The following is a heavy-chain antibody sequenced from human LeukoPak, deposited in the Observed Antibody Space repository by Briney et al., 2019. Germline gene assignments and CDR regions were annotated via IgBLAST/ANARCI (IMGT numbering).Heavy chain of an antibody. CDR3: ARISGWYGWFDP. Sequence: ASVKVSCKASGYTFTGYYMHWVRQAPGQGLGWMGWINPNSGGTNYAQKFQGRVTMTRDTSISTAYMELSRLRSDDTAVYYCARISGWYGWFDPWGQGTLVTVSS. D-gene: IGHD6-19*01. V-gene: IGHV1-2*02. J-gene: IGHJ5*02. CDR1: GYTFTGYY. CDR2: INPNSGGT.